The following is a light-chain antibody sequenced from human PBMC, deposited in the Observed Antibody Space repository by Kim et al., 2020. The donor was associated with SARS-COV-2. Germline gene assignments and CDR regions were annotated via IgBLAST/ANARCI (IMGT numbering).Light chain of an antibody. Sequence: GARGKTARITCGGDNIGIKRGHGNKQKAGQAPVLVIYRDSSRPAGIPEGFSGSNSGNTATLTVSRARAGDEADYYCQVWDNNTWVFGAGTQLTVL. CDR1: NIGIKR. CDR2: RDS. J-gene: IGLJ3*02. V-gene: IGLV3-9*01. CDR3: QVWDNNTWV.